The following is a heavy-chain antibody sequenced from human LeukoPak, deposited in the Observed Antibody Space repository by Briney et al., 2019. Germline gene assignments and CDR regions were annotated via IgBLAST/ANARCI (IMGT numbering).Heavy chain of an antibody. V-gene: IGHV1-46*01. Sequence: ASVKVSCKAFGYTFTSYYMHWVRQAPGQGLEWMGIINPSGGSTSYAQKFQGRVTMTRDTSTSTVYMELSSLRSEDTAVYYCARGRVVVVAATPTVAGTIDYWGQGTLVTVSS. CDR3: ARGRVVVVAATPTVAGTIDY. CDR2: INPSGGST. CDR1: GYTFTSYY. D-gene: IGHD2-15*01. J-gene: IGHJ4*02.